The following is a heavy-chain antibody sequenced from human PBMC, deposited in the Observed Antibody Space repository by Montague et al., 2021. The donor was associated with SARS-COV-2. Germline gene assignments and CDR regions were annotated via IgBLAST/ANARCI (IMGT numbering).Heavy chain of an antibody. Sequence: DYAPSVKSRIIVNPGTSKNQFSLQLNSVTPEDTAVYYCVRDHDQVFDYWGEGTLVTVSS. D-gene: IGHD1-1*01. CDR3: VRDHDQVFDY. J-gene: IGHJ4*02. V-gene: IGHV6-1*01.